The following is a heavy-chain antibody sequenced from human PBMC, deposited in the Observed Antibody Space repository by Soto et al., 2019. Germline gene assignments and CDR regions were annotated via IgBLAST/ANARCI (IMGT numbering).Heavy chain of an antibody. J-gene: IGHJ6*02. Sequence: QVQLQESGPGLVKPSGTLSLTCAVSGGSISSSNWWSWVRQPPGKGLEWIGEIYHSGSTNYNPSLRIRVTISVDKSKNQFSLKRLSVTAADTAVYSCARVVGGYYYGMDVWGQGTTVTVSS. D-gene: IGHD2-2*01. V-gene: IGHV4-4*02. CDR1: GGSISSSNW. CDR3: ARVVGGYYYGMDV. CDR2: IYHSGST.